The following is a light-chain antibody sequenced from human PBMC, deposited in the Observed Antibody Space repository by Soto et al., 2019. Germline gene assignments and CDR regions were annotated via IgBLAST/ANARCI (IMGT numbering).Light chain of an antibody. CDR1: QSVSNF. Sequence: EIVLTQSPATLSLSPGERASLTCRASQSVSNFLAWYQHKPGQAPRLLIYGASVRATGVPARFSGSGSGTDFSLTISSLEPEDFAIYYCQQRSIWPPWTFGQGTKV. J-gene: IGKJ1*01. V-gene: IGKV3-11*01. CDR3: QQRSIWPPWT. CDR2: GAS.